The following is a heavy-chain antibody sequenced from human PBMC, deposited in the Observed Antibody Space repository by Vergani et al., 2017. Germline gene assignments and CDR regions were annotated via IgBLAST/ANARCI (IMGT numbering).Heavy chain of an antibody. V-gene: IGHV3-9*01. J-gene: IGHJ6*03. CDR2: ISWNSGRI. Sequence: EVQLVESGGGLVQPGRSLRLSCAASGFTFDDYAMHWVRQAPGKGLEWVSGISWNSGRIGYADSVKGRFTISRDNAKNSLYLQMNSLRAEDKALYYCAKVASLRSYYYYYYMDVWGKGTTVTVSS. CDR3: AKVASLRSYYYYYYMDV. D-gene: IGHD2-21*01. CDR1: GFTFDDYA.